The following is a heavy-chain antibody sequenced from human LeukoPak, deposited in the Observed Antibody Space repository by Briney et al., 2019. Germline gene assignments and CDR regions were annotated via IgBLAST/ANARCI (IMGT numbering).Heavy chain of an antibody. Sequence: PSETLSLTCTVSGGSINSYYWSRIRQPAGKGLEWIGRIYTSGSTNYNPSLKSRVTMSVDTSKNQFSLKLSSVTAADAAVYYCARVALPYSSGWYPYFDYWGQGTLVTVSS. J-gene: IGHJ4*02. CDR2: IYTSGST. V-gene: IGHV4-4*07. CDR1: GGSINSYY. D-gene: IGHD6-19*01. CDR3: ARVALPYSSGWYPYFDY.